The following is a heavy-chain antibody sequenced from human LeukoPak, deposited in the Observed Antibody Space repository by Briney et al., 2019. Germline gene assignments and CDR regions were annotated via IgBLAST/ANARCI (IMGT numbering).Heavy chain of an antibody. CDR2: IYYSGST. J-gene: IGHJ4*02. CDR3: ARTTSGGWAFDY. D-gene: IGHD4-11*01. V-gene: IGHV4-39*07. CDR1: GGSISSSSYY. Sequence: SETLSLTCTVSGGSISSSSYYWGWIRQPPGKGLEWIGSIYYSGSTYYNPSLKSRVTISVDTSKNQFSLKLSSVTAADTAVYYCARTTSGGWAFDYWGQGTPVTVSS.